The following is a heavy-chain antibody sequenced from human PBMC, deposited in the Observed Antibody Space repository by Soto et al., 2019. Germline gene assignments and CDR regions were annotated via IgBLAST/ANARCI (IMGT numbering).Heavy chain of an antibody. V-gene: IGHV1-2*02. Sequence: QVQLVQSGAEGKKPGASVKVSCKTSGYTFIDLYIHWVRQAPGQGLEWMGWINPNSGGTNYAQNFQGRVTMTRDTSISTVYKELSRLRSEDTAVYYCATSRTSIAVTGETEYYFDYWGQGTLVTVSS. J-gene: IGHJ4*02. D-gene: IGHD6-19*01. CDR2: INPNSGGT. CDR3: ATSRTSIAVTGETEYYFDY. CDR1: GYTFIDLY.